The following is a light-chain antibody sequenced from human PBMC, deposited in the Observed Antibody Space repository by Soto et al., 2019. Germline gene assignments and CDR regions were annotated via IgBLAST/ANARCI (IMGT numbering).Light chain of an antibody. CDR1: QSVNSN. V-gene: IGKV3-15*01. CDR3: QQYNSWPRT. CDR2: GAS. J-gene: IGKJ1*01. Sequence: EIVMTQSPAPLSVSPGERATLSCRASQSVNSNLAWYQQKPGQAPRLIIYGASSRATGIPARFSGSGSGTEFTLTITSLQSEDFAVYYCQQYNSWPRTFGQGTKVDIK.